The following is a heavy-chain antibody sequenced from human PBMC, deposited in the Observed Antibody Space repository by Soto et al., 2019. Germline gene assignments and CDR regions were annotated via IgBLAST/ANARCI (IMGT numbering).Heavy chain of an antibody. CDR1: GFTFSSYW. J-gene: IGHJ6*02. D-gene: IGHD3-3*01. Sequence: SGGSLRLSCAASGFTFSSYWMSWVRQAPGKGLEWVANIKQDGSEKYYVDSVKGRFTISRDNAKNSLYLQMNSLRAEDTAVYYCANFPYYDFWSGYPLGYYGMDVWGQGTTVTVSS. V-gene: IGHV3-7*03. CDR3: ANFPYYDFWSGYPLGYYGMDV. CDR2: IKQDGSEK.